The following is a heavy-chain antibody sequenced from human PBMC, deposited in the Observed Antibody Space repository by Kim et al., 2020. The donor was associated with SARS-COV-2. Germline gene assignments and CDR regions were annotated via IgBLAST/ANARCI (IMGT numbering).Heavy chain of an antibody. CDR1: GYTFTSHD. Sequence: ASVKVSCKASGYTFTSHDINWVRQDTGQGLEWMGWMNPNSGNTGYAQKFQGRVTMTRNNSISTAYMELSSLRSEDTALYYFAMAPKMRYDILTGTHGDYYSMDVWGKVTTVTGSS. J-gene: IGHJ6*03. V-gene: IGHV1-8*01. CDR3: AMAPKMRYDILTGTHGDYYSMDV. CDR2: MNPNSGNT. D-gene: IGHD3-9*01.